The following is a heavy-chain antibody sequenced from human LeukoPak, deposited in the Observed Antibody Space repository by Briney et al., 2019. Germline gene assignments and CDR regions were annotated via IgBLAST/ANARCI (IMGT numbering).Heavy chain of an antibody. J-gene: IGHJ1*01. CDR1: GYTFTSYY. CDR2: INPSGGST. V-gene: IGHV1-46*01. Sequence: ASVKVSCKASGYTFTSYYMHWVRQAPGQGLEWMGIINPSGGSTSYAQKFQGRVTMTRDTSTSTVYMELSSLRSEDTAVYYCARDLIAAAGTGYFQHWGQGTLVTVSS. CDR3: ARDLIAAAGTGYFQH. D-gene: IGHD6-13*01.